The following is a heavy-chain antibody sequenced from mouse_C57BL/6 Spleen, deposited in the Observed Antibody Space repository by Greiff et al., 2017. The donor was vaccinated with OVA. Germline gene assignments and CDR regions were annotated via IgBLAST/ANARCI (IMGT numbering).Heavy chain of an antibody. Sequence: EVQLQQSGAELVRPGASVKLSCTASGFNIKDDYMHWVKQRPEQGLEWIGWIDPENGDTEYASKFQGKATITADTSSNPAYLQLSSLTSEDAAVYSCATATAQATGAYWGQGTLVTVSA. CDR2: IDPENGDT. V-gene: IGHV14-4*01. CDR1: GFNIKDDY. CDR3: ATATAQATGAY. D-gene: IGHD3-2*02. J-gene: IGHJ3*01.